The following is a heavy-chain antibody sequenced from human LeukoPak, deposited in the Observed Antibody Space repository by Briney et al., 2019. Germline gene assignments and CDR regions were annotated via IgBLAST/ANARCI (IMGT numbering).Heavy chain of an antibody. CDR2: INHSGST. D-gene: IGHD2-2*01. V-gene: IGHV4-34*01. Sequence: PSETLSLTCAVYGGSFSGYYWSWIRQPPGKGLEWIGEINHSGSTNYNPSLKSRVTISVDTSKNQFSLKLSSVTAADTAAYYCARVIERGYCSSTSCFDAFDIWGQGTMVTVSS. CDR1: GGSFSGYY. CDR3: ARVIERGYCSSTSCFDAFDI. J-gene: IGHJ3*02.